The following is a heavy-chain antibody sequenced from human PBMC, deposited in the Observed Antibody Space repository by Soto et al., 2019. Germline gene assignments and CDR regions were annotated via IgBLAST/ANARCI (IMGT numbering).Heavy chain of an antibody. Sequence: GGTLSLSCAASGFPFSRFWMKWVRQAPGKGLEWVPNINGVGDVTYSVDSGKGRVTISRDNPKNTMSLQLNSPRPEDTAVHHCATYGQHLVDSWGQGTLVTVSS. J-gene: IGHJ4*02. CDR1: GFPFSRFW. D-gene: IGHD4-17*01. CDR3: ATYGQHLVDS. CDR2: INGVGDVT. V-gene: IGHV3-7*03.